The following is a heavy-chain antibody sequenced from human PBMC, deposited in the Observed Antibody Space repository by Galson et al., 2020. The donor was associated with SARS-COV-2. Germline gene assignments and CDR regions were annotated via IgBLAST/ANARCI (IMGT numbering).Heavy chain of an antibody. Sequence: GGSLRLYCPASGFTLRNYVMRWVRPAPAKGLEWVSGIVGSAETTFYAASVRGRSTISRDNSKETLYLQMDSLRAEDTAIYYCAKDFFWWARTQVDSWGQGTLVTVSS. J-gene: IGHJ4*02. V-gene: IGHV3-23*01. CDR2: IVGSAETT. D-gene: IGHD2-8*02. CDR3: AKDFFWWARTQVDS. CDR1: GFTLRNYV.